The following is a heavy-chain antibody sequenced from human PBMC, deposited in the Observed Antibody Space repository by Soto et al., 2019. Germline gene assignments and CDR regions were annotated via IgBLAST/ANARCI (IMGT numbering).Heavy chain of an antibody. J-gene: IGHJ6*04. CDR3: ERQQAREPDYYYSPMDV. CDR1: GYSFTSYW. CDR2: IYPGDSDT. Sequence: GESLKISCKGSGYSFTSYWIGWVRQMPGKGLEWMGIIYPGDSDTRYSPSFQGQVTISADKSISTAYLQWSSLKASDTAIYHCERQQAREPDYYYSPMDVWGKGTRDNVS. V-gene: IGHV5-51*01.